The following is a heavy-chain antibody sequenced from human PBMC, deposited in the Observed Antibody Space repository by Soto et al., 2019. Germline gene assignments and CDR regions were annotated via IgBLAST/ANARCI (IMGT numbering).Heavy chain of an antibody. Sequence: SETLSLTCAVYGGSFSGYYWSWIRQPPGKGLEWIGEINHSGSTNYNPSLKSRVTISVDTSKNQFSLKLSSVTAADTAVYYCAKGQSFVVVPAASNWFDPWGQGTLVTVSS. J-gene: IGHJ5*02. D-gene: IGHD2-2*01. CDR3: AKGQSFVVVPAASNWFDP. CDR1: GGSFSGYY. V-gene: IGHV4-34*01. CDR2: INHSGST.